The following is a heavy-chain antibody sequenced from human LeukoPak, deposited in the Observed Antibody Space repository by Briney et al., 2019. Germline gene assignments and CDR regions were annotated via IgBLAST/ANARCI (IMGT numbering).Heavy chain of an antibody. CDR1: GFTFSSYG. D-gene: IGHD2-21*01. CDR3: AKENGAAVISHFDY. CDR2: ISGSGGNT. J-gene: IGHJ4*02. V-gene: IGHV3-23*01. Sequence: GGSLRLSCAASGFTFSSYGMSWVRQAPGKGLEWVSGISGSGGNTFYADSVKGRFTISRDNSKNTLYLQMNSLRAEDTAVYYCAKENGAAVISHFDYWGQGTLVTVSS.